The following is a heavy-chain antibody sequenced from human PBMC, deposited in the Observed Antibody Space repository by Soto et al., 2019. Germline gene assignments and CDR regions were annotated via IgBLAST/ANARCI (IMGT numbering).Heavy chain of an antibody. CDR3: ASAIRNQLLSDY. D-gene: IGHD1-26*01. CDR1: GYTFTSYD. V-gene: IGHV1-8*01. Sequence: QVQLVQSGAEVRKPGASVKVSCKASGYTFTSYDIGWVRQATGQGLEWMGWMNPNSVKTGYAPKFQGRVTMTRDTSISTAYMELNSLTSEDTAVYYCASAIRNQLLSDYWGQGTLVTVSS. CDR2: MNPNSVKT. J-gene: IGHJ4*02.